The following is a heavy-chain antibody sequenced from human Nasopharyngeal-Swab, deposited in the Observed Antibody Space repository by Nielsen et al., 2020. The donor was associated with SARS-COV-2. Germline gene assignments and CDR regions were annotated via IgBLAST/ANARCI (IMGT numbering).Heavy chain of an antibody. D-gene: IGHD3-16*01. CDR3: ARPAGGDFAPLGFDY. CDR2: IIPILGIA. Sequence: SVKVSCKASVGTFSSYAISWVRQAPGQGLEWMGRIIPILGIANYAQKFQGRVTITADKSTSTAYMELSSLRSEDTAVYYCARPAGGDFAPLGFDYWGQGTLVTVSS. CDR1: VGTFSSYA. V-gene: IGHV1-69*04. J-gene: IGHJ4*02.